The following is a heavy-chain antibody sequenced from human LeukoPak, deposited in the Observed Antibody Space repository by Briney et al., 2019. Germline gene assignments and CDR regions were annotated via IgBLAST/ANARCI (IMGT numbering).Heavy chain of an antibody. J-gene: IGHJ4*02. CDR2: IWYDGSNK. V-gene: IGHV3-33*01. CDR1: GFTFSSNG. Sequence: PGGSLRLSCAASGFTFSSNGMHWVRQAPGKGLEWVALIWYDGSNKYYADSVKGRFTISRDNSKNTLYLQMNSLRAEDTAVYYCARGGFYGDNGNYWGQGTLVTVSS. D-gene: IGHD4-17*01. CDR3: ARGGFYGDNGNY.